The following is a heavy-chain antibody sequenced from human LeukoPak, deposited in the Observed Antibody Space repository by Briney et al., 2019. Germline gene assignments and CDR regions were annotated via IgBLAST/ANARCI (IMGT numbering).Heavy chain of an antibody. CDR1: GFTFSSYA. J-gene: IGHJ4*02. CDR3: AKEGFDY. Sequence: GGSLRLSCAASGFTFSSYAMHWVRQAPGKGLEWVALISYDGRNKYYADSVKGRFTISRDNSKNTLYLQVNSLRGEDTALYYCAKEGFDYWGQGTLVTVSS. CDR2: ISYDGRNK. V-gene: IGHV3-30*04.